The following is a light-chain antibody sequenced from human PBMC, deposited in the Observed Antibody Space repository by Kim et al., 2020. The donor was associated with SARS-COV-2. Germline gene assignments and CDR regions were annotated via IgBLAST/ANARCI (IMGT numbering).Light chain of an antibody. V-gene: IGLV4-69*01. J-gene: IGLJ3*02. CDR3: QTWDTGLRV. CDR2: VNRDGSH. Sequence: QPVLTQSPSASASLGASVQLTCTLSSGHSSYAIAWHQQQPEKGPRFLMKVNRDGSHIKGDGIPDLFSGSTSGAERYLTISSLQSEDEADYYCQTWDTGLRVFGGGTQLTVL. CDR1: SGHSSYA.